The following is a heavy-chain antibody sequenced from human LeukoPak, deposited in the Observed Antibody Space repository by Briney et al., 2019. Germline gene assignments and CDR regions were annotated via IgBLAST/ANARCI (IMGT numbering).Heavy chain of an antibody. CDR3: ARGAAMVTGYFDY. D-gene: IGHD5-18*01. CDR1: GFIVNSNY. J-gene: IGHJ4*02. V-gene: IGHV3-53*01. Sequence: GGSLRLSCAASGFIVNSNYMSWVRQAPGKGLEWVSVIYTGGTTYYADSVKGRFTISRDNSKNTLYLQMNSLRAEDTAVYYCARGAAMVTGYFDYWGQGTLVTVSS. CDR2: IYTGGTT.